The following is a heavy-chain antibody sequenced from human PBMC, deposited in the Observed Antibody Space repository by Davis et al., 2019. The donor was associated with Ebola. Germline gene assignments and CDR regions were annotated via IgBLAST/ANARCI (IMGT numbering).Heavy chain of an antibody. CDR3: ARISWALTNTFDY. J-gene: IGHJ4*02. Sequence: MPSETLSLTCTVSGGSISSGDYYWSWIRQPPGKGLEWIGYIYYSGITNSNPSLKSRVTISVDTSKNQFSLKLGSVTAADTAVYYCARISWALTNTFDYWGQGTLVTVSS. V-gene: IGHV4-61*08. D-gene: IGHD2-8*01. CDR2: IYYSGIT. CDR1: GGSISSGDYY.